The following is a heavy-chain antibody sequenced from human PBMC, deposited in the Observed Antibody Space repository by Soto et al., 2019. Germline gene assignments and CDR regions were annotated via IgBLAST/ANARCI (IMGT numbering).Heavy chain of an antibody. Sequence: LRLSCAASGFTFSSYGMHWVRQAPGKGLEWVAVISYDGSNKYYADSVKGRFTISRDNSKNTLYLQMNSLRAEDTAVYYCAKDQGRGGYSYGYFSPYFDYWGKGTLVTVS. CDR1: GFTFSSYG. CDR2: ISYDGSNK. D-gene: IGHD5-18*01. J-gene: IGHJ4*02. CDR3: AKDQGRGGYSYGYFSPYFDY. V-gene: IGHV3-30*18.